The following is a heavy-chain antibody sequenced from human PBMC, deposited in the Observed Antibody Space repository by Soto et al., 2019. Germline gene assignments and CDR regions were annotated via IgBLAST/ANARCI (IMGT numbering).Heavy chain of an antibody. CDR1: GGSFSSYA. D-gene: IGHD1-26*01. J-gene: IGHJ4*02. CDR3: ARDAPGRYSGSYYWIYFDY. Sequence: PVKVYCKTSGGSFSSYAVGWVRHAPGQGLEWMGGIIPIFGTANYAQKFQGRVTITADESTSTAYMELSSLRSEDTAVYYCARDAPGRYSGSYYWIYFDYWGQGTLVTVSS. V-gene: IGHV1-69*13. CDR2: IIPIFGTA.